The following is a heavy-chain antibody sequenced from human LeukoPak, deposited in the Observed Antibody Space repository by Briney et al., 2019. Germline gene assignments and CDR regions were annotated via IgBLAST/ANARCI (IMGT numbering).Heavy chain of an antibody. Sequence: KPSETLSLTCTVSGVSISSYYWSWLRQPPGKGLEWIGYIYYSGSTNYNPSLKSRVTISVDTSKNQFSLKLSSVTAADTAVYYCAREVAGSGYPPYYFDYWGQGTLVTVSS. V-gene: IGHV4-59*01. D-gene: IGHD3-22*01. CDR3: AREVAGSGYPPYYFDY. CDR2: IYYSGST. J-gene: IGHJ4*02. CDR1: GVSISSYY.